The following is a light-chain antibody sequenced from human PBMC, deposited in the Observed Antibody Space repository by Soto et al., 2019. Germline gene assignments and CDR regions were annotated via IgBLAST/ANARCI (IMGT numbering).Light chain of an antibody. CDR1: QSISSW. V-gene: IGKV1-5*01. CDR2: DAS. Sequence: DIQMTQSPSTLSASVGDRVTITCRASQSISSWLAWYQQKPGKAPKLLIYDASSLESGVPSRFSGSGSGTEFTLTISSLQPDDFATYSCQQLWTFGQGTKVEIK. CDR3: QQLWT. J-gene: IGKJ1*01.